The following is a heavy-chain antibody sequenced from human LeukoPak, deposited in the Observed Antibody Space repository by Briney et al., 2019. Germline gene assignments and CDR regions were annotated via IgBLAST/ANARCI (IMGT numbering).Heavy chain of an antibody. D-gene: IGHD3-9*01. CDR3: ARGYDILTGYRAPFDY. V-gene: IGHV4-59*01. CDR2: IYYSGST. J-gene: IGHJ4*02. CDR1: GGSISSYY. Sequence: PSETLSLTCTVSGGSISSYYWSWIRQPPGKGLERIGYIYYSGSTNYNPSLKSRVTISVDTSKNQFSLKLSSVTAADTAVYCCARGYDILTGYRAPFDYWGQGILVTVSS.